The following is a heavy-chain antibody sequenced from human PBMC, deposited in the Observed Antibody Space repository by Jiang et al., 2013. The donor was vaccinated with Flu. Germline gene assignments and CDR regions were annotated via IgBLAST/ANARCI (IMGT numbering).Heavy chain of an antibody. D-gene: IGHD6-19*01. CDR3: ARDRSGWYLGEDYGMDV. Sequence: GGSLRLSCAASGFTFSSYEMNWVRQAPGKGLEWVSYISSSGSTIYYADSVKGRFTISRDNAKNSLYLQMNSLRAEDTAVYYCARDRSGWYLGEDYGMDVWGQGTTVTVSS. CDR2: ISSSGSTI. CDR1: GFTFSSYE. V-gene: IGHV3-48*03. J-gene: IGHJ6*02.